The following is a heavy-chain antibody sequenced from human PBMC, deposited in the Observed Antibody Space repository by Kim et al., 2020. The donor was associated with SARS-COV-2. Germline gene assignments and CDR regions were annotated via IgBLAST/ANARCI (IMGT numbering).Heavy chain of an antibody. D-gene: IGHD1-26*01. V-gene: IGHV1-18*01. J-gene: IGHJ4*02. Sequence: ASVKVSCKASGYTFTSYGISWVRQAPGQGLEWMGWISAYNGNTNYAQKLQGRVTMTTDTSTSTAYMELRSLRSDDTAVYYCAREASREVGDTTPDFDYWGQGTLVTVSS. CDR2: ISAYNGNT. CDR3: AREASREVGDTTPDFDY. CDR1: GYTFTSYG.